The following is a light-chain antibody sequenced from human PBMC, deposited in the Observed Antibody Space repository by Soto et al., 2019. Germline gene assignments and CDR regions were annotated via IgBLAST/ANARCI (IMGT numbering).Light chain of an antibody. Sequence: QSVLTQPPSASGTPGQRVTISCSGSSSNIGSNTVNWYQQLPGAAPKLLIYNNNQRPSGVPDRFSGSKSGTSASLAISGLQSEDEAHYYCAAWDDSLNGVVFGGGTKVTVL. CDR2: NNN. J-gene: IGLJ2*01. CDR1: SSNIGSNT. CDR3: AAWDDSLNGVV. V-gene: IGLV1-44*01.